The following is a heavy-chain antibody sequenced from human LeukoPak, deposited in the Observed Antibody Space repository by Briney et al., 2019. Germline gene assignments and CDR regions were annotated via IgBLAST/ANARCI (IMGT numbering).Heavy chain of an antibody. Sequence: GSLRLSCAASGFTVSSNHMTWVRQPPGKGLEWIGNLFHSGTTYCNPSLKSRVSISVDTSKNQFSLKLNSVTAADAAAYYCARQGYGRSSFFDHWGQGTLVTVSS. J-gene: IGHJ4*02. V-gene: IGHV4-39*01. D-gene: IGHD6-6*01. CDR1: GFTVSSNH. CDR3: ARQGYGRSSFFDH. CDR2: LFHSGTT.